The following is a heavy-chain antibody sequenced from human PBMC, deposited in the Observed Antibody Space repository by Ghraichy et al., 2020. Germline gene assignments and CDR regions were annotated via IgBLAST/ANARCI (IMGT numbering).Heavy chain of an antibody. V-gene: IGHV4-59*01. D-gene: IGHD2-8*01. Sequence: SETLSLTCTVSGGSISSYYWSWIRQPPGKGLEWIGYIYYSGSPNYNPSLKSRVTISVDTSKNQFSLKLSSVTSAYTAVYYCARDVFITNGVPVDIYGMDVWGQGTTVTVSS. CDR1: GGSISSYY. CDR2: IYYSGSP. J-gene: IGHJ6*02. CDR3: ARDVFITNGVPVDIYGMDV.